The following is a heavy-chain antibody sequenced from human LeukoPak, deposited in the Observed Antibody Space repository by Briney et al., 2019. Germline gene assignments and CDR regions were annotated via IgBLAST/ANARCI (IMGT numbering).Heavy chain of an antibody. V-gene: IGHV4-30-4*08. CDR1: GGSISSGDYY. J-gene: IGHJ3*02. Sequence: PSQTLSLTCTVSGGSISSGDYYWRWIRQPPGKGLEWIGYIYYSGSTYYNPSLKSRVTISVDTSKTQFSLKLSSVTAADTAVYHCARGYEVGAFDIWGQGTMVTVSS. D-gene: IGHD1-14*01. CDR3: ARGYEVGAFDI. CDR2: IYYSGST.